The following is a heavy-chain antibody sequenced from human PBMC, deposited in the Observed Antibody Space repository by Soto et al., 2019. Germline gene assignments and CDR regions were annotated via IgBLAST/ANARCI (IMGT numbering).Heavy chain of an antibody. CDR2: ISSGSDTI. D-gene: IGHD5-12*01. J-gene: IGHJ4*02. V-gene: IGHV3-48*02. Sequence: EVQLVESGGGLVQPGGSLRLSCAASGLTCSDYGVNWVRQAPGKGLEWISYISSGSDTIYYAYSVKGRFTISRDDAKNSLFLQMTSLRDEDTAVYYCARVSTTWEDDYWGQGPLVTVSS. CDR1: GLTCSDYG. CDR3: ARVSTTWEDDY.